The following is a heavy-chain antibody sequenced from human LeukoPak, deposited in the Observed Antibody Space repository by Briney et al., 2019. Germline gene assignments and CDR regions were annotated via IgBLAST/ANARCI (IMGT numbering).Heavy chain of an antibody. Sequence: PGGSLRLSCAASGFTFSSYSMNWVRQAPGKGLEWVSYISSSSSTIYYADSVKGRFTISRDNAKNSLYLQMNSLRAEDTAVYYCARGRRWLQSLAYYYYYMDVWGKGTTVTVSS. J-gene: IGHJ6*03. CDR3: ARGRRWLQSLAYYYYYMDV. CDR2: ISSSSSTI. V-gene: IGHV3-48*01. CDR1: GFTFSSYS. D-gene: IGHD5-24*01.